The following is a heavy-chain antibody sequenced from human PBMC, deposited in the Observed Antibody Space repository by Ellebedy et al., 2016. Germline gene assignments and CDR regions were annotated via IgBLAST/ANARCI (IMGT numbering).Heavy chain of an antibody. D-gene: IGHD6-19*01. CDR1: GFTFSSYG. CDR3: ARDRIAVALYYYYYGMDV. CDR2: IWYDGSNK. J-gene: IGHJ6*02. V-gene: IGHV3-33*01. Sequence: GESLKISXAASGFTFSSYGMHWVRQAPGKGLEWVAVIWYDGSNKYYADSVKGRFTISRDNSKNTLYLQMNSLRAEDTAVYYCARDRIAVALYYYYYGMDVWGQGTTVTVSS.